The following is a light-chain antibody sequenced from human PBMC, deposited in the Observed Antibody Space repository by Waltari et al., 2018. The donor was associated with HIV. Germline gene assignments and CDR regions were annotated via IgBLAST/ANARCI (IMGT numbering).Light chain of an antibody. CDR3: SSFAPTNKFYVL. CDR1: SSDIGGYNY. J-gene: IGLJ2*01. V-gene: IGLV2-8*01. Sequence: QSTLTQPPSASGSPGPSVTISCTRTSSDIGGYNYVSWSQHHPGKAPKLIMTDVTKRPSGVPDRFSGSKSGNTASLTVSGLQADDEALYYCSSFAPTNKFYVLFGGGTTLTVL. CDR2: DVT.